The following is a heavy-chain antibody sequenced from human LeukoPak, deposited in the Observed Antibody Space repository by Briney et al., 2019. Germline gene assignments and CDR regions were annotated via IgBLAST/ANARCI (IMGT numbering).Heavy chain of an antibody. V-gene: IGHV3-21*01. CDR3: ARAQRYGDYGSNAFDI. Sequence: SGGSLRLSCAASGFTFSSYAMSWVRQAPGKGLEWVSSISSSSSYIYYADSVKGRFTISRDNAKNSLYLQMNSLRAEDTAVYYCARAQRYGDYGSNAFDIWGQGTMVTVSS. CDR1: GFTFSSYA. J-gene: IGHJ3*02. CDR2: ISSSSSYI. D-gene: IGHD4-17*01.